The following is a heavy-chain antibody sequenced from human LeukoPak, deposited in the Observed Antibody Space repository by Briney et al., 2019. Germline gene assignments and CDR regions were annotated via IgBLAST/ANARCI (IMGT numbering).Heavy chain of an antibody. CDR1: GGSISSGDYY. Sequence: SQTLSLTCTVSGGSISSGDYYWSWIRQPPGKGLEWIGYIYYSGSTYYNPSLKSRVVISVDTSKNQFSLKLSSVTAAETAVYYCARNARTLYYYDSRNAFDIWAKGQWSPSLQ. CDR2: IYYSGST. CDR3: ARNARTLYYYDSRNAFDI. D-gene: IGHD3-22*01. V-gene: IGHV4-30-4*08. J-gene: IGHJ3*02.